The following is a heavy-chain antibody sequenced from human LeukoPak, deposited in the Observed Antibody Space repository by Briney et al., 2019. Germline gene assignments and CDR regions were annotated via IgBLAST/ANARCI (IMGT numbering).Heavy chain of an antibody. Sequence: PSETLSLTCTVSGYSISSGYYWSWIRQPPGKGLEWIGEINHSGSTNYNPSLKSRVTISVDTSKNQFSLKLSSVTAADTAVYYCARGLGLFNYWGQGTLVTVSS. V-gene: IGHV4-38-2*02. CDR2: INHSGST. D-gene: IGHD3-22*01. J-gene: IGHJ4*02. CDR1: GYSISSGYY. CDR3: ARGLGLFNY.